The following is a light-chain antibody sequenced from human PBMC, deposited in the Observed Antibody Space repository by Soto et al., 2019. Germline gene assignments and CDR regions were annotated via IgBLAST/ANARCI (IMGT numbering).Light chain of an antibody. CDR1: SIGSKS. V-gene: IGLV3-21*04. CDR2: YDS. J-gene: IGLJ3*02. Sequence: SYELTQPPSVSVAPGKMATITCGGNSIGSKSVHWYQQRPGQAPILVTYYDSDRPSGIPERFSGSNSGNTATLTISRVEAGDEADYYCQIWDTNNSGVFGGGTKVTVL. CDR3: QIWDTNNSGV.